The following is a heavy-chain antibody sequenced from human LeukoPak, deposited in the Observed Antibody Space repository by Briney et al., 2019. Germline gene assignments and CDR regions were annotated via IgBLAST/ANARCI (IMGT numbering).Heavy chain of an antibody. CDR3: ARDGSGGEYFDY. V-gene: IGHV3-7*01. Sequence: PGGSLRLSCAASGFTFSSYSMNWVRQAPGKGLEWVANIKQDGSEKYYVDSVRGRFTISRDNAKNSLYLQMNSLRAEDTAVYYCARDGSGGEYFDYWGQGTLVTVSS. J-gene: IGHJ4*02. CDR1: GFTFSSYS. D-gene: IGHD2-21*01. CDR2: IKQDGSEK.